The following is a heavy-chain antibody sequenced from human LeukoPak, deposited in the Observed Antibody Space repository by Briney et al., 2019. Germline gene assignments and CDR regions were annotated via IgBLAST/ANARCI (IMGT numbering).Heavy chain of an antibody. CDR1: GGTFSSYG. D-gene: IGHD5-24*01. J-gene: IGHJ3*02. CDR2: IIPFFGKT. V-gene: IGHV1-69*13. Sequence: ASVKVSCKASGGTFSSYGIDWVRQAPGQGLEWMGGIIPFFGKTNYAQKFQGRVTVTADESTNTAYVELRSLAFDDTAIYYCARRGWQHHAFDIWGQGTMVTVSS. CDR3: ARRGWQHHAFDI.